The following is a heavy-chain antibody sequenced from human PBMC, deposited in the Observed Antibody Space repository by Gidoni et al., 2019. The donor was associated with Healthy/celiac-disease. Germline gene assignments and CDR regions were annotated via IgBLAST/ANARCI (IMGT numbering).Heavy chain of an antibody. CDR1: GFTFSSYW. CDR3: ARVGGSHSIDY. V-gene: IGHV3-7*03. CDR2: IKQDGSEK. Sequence: EVQLVESGGGLVQPGGSLSLSCAASGFTFSSYWMSWVRQAPGKGLEWVANIKQDGSEKYYVDSVKGRFTISRDNAKNSLYLQMNSLRAEDTAVYYCARVGGSHSIDYWGQGTLVTVSS. D-gene: IGHD1-26*01. J-gene: IGHJ4*02.